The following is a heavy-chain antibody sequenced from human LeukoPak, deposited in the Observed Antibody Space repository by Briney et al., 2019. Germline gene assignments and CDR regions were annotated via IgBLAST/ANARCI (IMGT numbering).Heavy chain of an antibody. CDR3: ARDSGFGELTYDY. CDR2: IKQDGSEK. J-gene: IGHJ4*02. D-gene: IGHD3-10*01. Sequence: GGSLRLSCAASGFTFSSYWMSWVRQAPGKGLEWVANIKQDGSEKYYVDSVKGRFTISRDNAKNSLYLQMNSLRAEDTAVYYGARDSGFGELTYDYWGQGTLVTVSS. V-gene: IGHV3-7*01. CDR1: GFTFSSYW.